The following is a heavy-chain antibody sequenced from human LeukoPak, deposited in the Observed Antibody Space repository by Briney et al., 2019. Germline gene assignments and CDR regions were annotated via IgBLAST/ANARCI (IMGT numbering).Heavy chain of an antibody. Sequence: GGSLRLSCAVSGLTFSDAWMSWVRQAPGKGLEWVGRIKSKGSGGTTDYGAPVKGRFTISRDDSKNTVFLQMNSLTTEDTAVYFCTHDRSGYYTFQYWGQGTLVTVSS. J-gene: IGHJ4*02. CDR3: THDRSGYYTFQY. CDR2: IKSKGSGGTT. CDR1: GLTFSDAW. V-gene: IGHV3-15*01. D-gene: IGHD3-22*01.